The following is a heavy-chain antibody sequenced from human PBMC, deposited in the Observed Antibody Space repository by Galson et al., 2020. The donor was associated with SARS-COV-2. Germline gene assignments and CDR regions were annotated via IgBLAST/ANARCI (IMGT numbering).Heavy chain of an antibody. CDR2: ISYDGSNK. CDR1: GFTFSSYG. V-gene: IGHV3-30*18. J-gene: IGHJ6*02. Sequence: QLGESLKISCAASGFTFSSYGMHWVRQAPGKGLEWVAVISYDGSNKYYADSVKGRFTISRDNSKNTLYLQMNSLRAEDTVVYYCAKDLKYYDILTGYYMEGLGYYYYYGMDVWGQGTTVTVSS. D-gene: IGHD3-9*01. CDR3: AKDLKYYDILTGYYMEGLGYYYYYGMDV.